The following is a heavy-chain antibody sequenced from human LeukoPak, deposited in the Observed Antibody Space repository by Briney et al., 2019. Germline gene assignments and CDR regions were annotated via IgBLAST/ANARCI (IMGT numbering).Heavy chain of an antibody. CDR2: ISSSGSTT. CDR1: GFTFSHYE. J-gene: IGHJ5*02. CDR3: AKDIGGTSFSNWFDP. D-gene: IGHD2-15*01. V-gene: IGHV3-48*03. Sequence: PGGSLRLSCAASGFTFSHYEMNWVRQAPGKGLEWVSYISSSGSTTYYADSVKGRFTISRDNAKNSLYLQMNSLRAEDTAVYYCAKDIGGTSFSNWFDPWGQGTLVTVSS.